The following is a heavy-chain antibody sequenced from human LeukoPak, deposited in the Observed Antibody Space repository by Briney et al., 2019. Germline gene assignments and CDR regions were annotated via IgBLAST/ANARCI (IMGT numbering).Heavy chain of an antibody. J-gene: IGHJ4*02. Sequence: SETLSLTCAVYGGSFSGYYWSWIRQPAGKGLEWIGRIYTSGSTNYNPSLKSRVTMSVDTSKNQFSLKLSSVTAADTAVYYCARDHFSAYYDFWSGYYEGYFDYWGQGTLVTVSS. V-gene: IGHV4-4*07. CDR3: ARDHFSAYYDFWSGYYEGYFDY. D-gene: IGHD3-3*01. CDR2: IYTSGST. CDR1: GGSFSGYY.